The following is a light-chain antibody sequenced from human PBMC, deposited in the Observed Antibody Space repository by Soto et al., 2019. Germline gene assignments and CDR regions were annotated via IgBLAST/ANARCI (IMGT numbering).Light chain of an antibody. CDR2: AAS. V-gene: IGKV1-39*01. CDR1: QSISSY. CDR3: QQTYSSPIT. Sequence: DIQMTQSPSSLSASVGDRVTITCRASQSISSYLNWYQQKPGKAPKLLIYAASSLQSGVPSRFSGSGSGTDFTLTISNLQPEDFAGYYCQQTYSSPITFGQGTRLETK. J-gene: IGKJ5*01.